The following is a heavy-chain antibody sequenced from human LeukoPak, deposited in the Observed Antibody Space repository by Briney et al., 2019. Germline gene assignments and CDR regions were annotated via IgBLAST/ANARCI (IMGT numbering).Heavy chain of an antibody. CDR3: AREVGYSSGWDY. Sequence: SETLSLTCTVSGGSLNSGRDSWSWVRQSAGKGLEWIGRVSSTGSTNYNAALKSRVAISVDTSKNQFSLKLSSVTAADTAVYYCAREVGYSSGWDYWGQGTLVTVSS. V-gene: IGHV4-61*10. J-gene: IGHJ4*02. CDR2: VSSTGST. D-gene: IGHD6-19*01. CDR1: GGSLNSGRDS.